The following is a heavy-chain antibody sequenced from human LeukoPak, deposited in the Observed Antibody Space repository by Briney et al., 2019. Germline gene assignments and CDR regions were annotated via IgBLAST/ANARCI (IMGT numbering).Heavy chain of an antibody. CDR1: GFTFSSYS. V-gene: IGHV3-48*01. D-gene: IGHD3-10*01. J-gene: IGHJ4*02. CDR2: ISGSGSTI. Sequence: GRSLRLSCAASGFTFSSYSMNWVRQAPGKGLEWVSYISGSGSTIYFADSVKGRFTISRDNARNSLYLQMNSLRAEDTAVYYCAKEPYGSGSYYSDYGGQGILVTVPS. CDR3: AKEPYGSGSYYSDY.